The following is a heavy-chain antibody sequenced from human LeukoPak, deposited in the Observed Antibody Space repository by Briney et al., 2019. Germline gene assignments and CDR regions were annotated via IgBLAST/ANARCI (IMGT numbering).Heavy chain of an antibody. CDR2: ISSSSSTI. J-gene: IGHJ6*02. Sequence: GGSLRLSCAASGFTFSSYSMNWARQAPGKGLEWVSYISSSSSTIYYADSVKGRFTISRDNAKNSLYLQMNSLRAEDTAVYYCARDVPQITMIENGMDVWGQGTTVTVSS. CDR1: GFTFSSYS. D-gene: IGHD3-22*01. V-gene: IGHV3-48*01. CDR3: ARDVPQITMIENGMDV.